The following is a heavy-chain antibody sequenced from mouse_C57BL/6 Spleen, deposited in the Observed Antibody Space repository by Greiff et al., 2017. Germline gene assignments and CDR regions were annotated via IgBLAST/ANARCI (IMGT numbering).Heavy chain of an antibody. V-gene: IGHV2-2*01. D-gene: IGHD1-1*01. Sequence: VQLQQSGPGLVQPSQSLSITCTVSGFSLTSYGVHWVRQSPGKGLEWLGVIWSGGSTDYNAAFIYRLGISKDNSKSQVFFKMNSLQADDTAIYYCARKEDYDYAMDYWGQGTSVTVSS. CDR1: GFSLTSYG. CDR2: IWSGGST. CDR3: ARKEDYDYAMDY. J-gene: IGHJ4*01.